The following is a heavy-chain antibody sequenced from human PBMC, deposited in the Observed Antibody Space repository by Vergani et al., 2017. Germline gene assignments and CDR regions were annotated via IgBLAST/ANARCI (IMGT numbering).Heavy chain of an antibody. CDR1: GFTFSSYA. J-gene: IGHJ1*01. V-gene: IGHV3-23*01. Sequence: EVQLLESGGGLVQPGGSLRLSCAASGFTFSSYAMSWVRQAPGKGLEWVSAISGSGGSTYYAGSVKGRFTISRDNSKNTLYLQMNSLRAEDTAVYYCAKAPQYYYDSEGYFQHWGQGTLVTVSS. CDR2: ISGSGGST. D-gene: IGHD3-22*01. CDR3: AKAPQYYYDSEGYFQH.